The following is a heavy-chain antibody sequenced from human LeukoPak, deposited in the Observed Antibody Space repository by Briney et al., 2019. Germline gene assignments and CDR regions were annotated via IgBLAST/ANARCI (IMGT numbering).Heavy chain of an antibody. Sequence: PSETLSLTCGVSGDSNRLGLYYWRWIRQPPGKGLEWLGNIFYSGQTFYNPSLKSRITISLDTSRNQFSLSLGRVTAADTAFYYCARPDKTCCNTFTCAHFDFYQWGQGTLVTVSS. J-gene: IGHJ4*02. CDR1: GDSNRLGLYY. D-gene: IGHD2/OR15-2a*01. CDR2: IFYSGQT. V-gene: IGHV4-39*01. CDR3: ARPDKTCCNTFTCAHFDFYQ.